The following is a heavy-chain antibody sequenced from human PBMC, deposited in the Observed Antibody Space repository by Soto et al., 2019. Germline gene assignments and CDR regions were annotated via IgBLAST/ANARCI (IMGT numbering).Heavy chain of an antibody. V-gene: IGHV2-5*02. Sequence: QITLKESGPTLVKPTQTLTLTCTFSGFSLTTSGVGVGWIRQPPGKALEWLAVIFWDDDKRYSPILESRLTITKDTSQNPVVLTLTNLDPVDTATYYCARKSGIQPIRAGWFDPWGQGTLVTVSS. D-gene: IGHD5-18*01. J-gene: IGHJ5*02. CDR2: IFWDDDK. CDR3: ARKSGIQPIRAGWFDP. CDR1: GFSLTTSGVG.